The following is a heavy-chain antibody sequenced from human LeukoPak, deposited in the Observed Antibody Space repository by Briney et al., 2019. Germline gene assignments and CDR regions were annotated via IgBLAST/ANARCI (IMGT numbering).Heavy chain of an antibody. CDR3: ARGRLGDFDY. CDR1: GGSFSGYY. Sequence: PSETLSLTCAVYGGSFSGYYWSWIRQPPGKGLEWIGEINHSGSTNYNPSLKSRVTISVDTSKNQSSLKLSSVTAADTAVYYCARGRLGDFDYWGQGTLVTVSS. V-gene: IGHV4-34*01. D-gene: IGHD3-16*01. J-gene: IGHJ4*02. CDR2: INHSGST.